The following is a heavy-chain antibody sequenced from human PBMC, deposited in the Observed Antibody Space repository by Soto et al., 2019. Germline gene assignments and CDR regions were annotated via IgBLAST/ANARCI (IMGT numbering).Heavy chain of an antibody. J-gene: IGHJ4*02. D-gene: IGHD6-13*01. V-gene: IGHV3-23*01. CDR2: ISGSGGST. CDR3: AKVIGGGSSWYSASDYYFDY. Sequence: GGSLRLSCAASGFTFSSYAMSWVRQAPGKGLEWVSAISGSGGSTYYADSVKGRFTISRDNSKNTLYLQMNSLRAEDTAAYYCAKVIGGGSSWYSASDYYFDYWGQGTLVTVSS. CDR1: GFTFSSYA.